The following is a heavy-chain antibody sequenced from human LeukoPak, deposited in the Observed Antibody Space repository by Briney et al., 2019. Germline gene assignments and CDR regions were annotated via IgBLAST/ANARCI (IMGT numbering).Heavy chain of an antibody. CDR3: ATKLRGYSGYDSYWYFDL. Sequence: ASVKVSCKVSGYTLTELSMHWVRQAPGKGLEWMGGFDPEDGETIYAQKFQGRVTMTEGTSTDTAYMELSSLRSEDTAVYYCATKLRGYSGYDSYWYFDLWGRGTLVTVSS. CDR2: FDPEDGET. V-gene: IGHV1-24*01. D-gene: IGHD5-12*01. J-gene: IGHJ2*01. CDR1: GYTLTELS.